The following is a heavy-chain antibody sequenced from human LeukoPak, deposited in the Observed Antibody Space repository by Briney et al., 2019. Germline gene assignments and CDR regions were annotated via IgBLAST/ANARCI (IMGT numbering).Heavy chain of an antibody. Sequence: AETLSLTCAVYGGTFRGYYWSWIRQPPGKGLEWIGEIHYTGATNYKPSLKSRVSISGDPSKNQVSLRVYSVTAADTAVYYCARGVLGPYYFDLWGRGTLVTVSS. CDR3: ARGVLGPYYFDL. J-gene: IGHJ2*01. CDR1: GGTFRGYY. D-gene: IGHD7-27*01. V-gene: IGHV4-34*01. CDR2: IHYTGAT.